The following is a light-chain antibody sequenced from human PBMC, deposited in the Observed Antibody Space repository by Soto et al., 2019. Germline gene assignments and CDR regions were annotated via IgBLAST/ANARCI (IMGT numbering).Light chain of an antibody. CDR2: EVS. V-gene: IGLV2-23*02. CDR3: CSYAGSSTYV. J-gene: IGLJ1*01. CDR1: SCDVGSYNL. Sequence: QSALTQPASVSGSPGQSITLSCTGTSCDVGSYNLVSWYQQHPGKAPKLMIYEVSKRPSGVSNRFSGYKSGNTASLIISGLQAEDEADDYCCSYAGSSTYVFGTGTKLTVL.